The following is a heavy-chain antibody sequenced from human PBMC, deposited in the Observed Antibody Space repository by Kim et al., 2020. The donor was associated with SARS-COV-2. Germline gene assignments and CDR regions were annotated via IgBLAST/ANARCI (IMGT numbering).Heavy chain of an antibody. J-gene: IGHJ6*02. CDR3: ARDWGGYCSSTSCYRPMDV. D-gene: IGHD2-2*02. Sequence: ASVKVSCKASGYTFTSYGISWVRQAPGQGLEWMGWISAYNGNTNYAQKLQGRVTMTTDTSTSTAYMELRSLRSDDTAVYYCARDWGGYCSSTSCYRPMDVWGQGTTVTVSS. CDR2: ISAYNGNT. V-gene: IGHV1-18*04. CDR1: GYTFTSYG.